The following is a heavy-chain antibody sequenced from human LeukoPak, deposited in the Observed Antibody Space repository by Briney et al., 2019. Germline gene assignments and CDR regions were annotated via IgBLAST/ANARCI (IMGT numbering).Heavy chain of an antibody. CDR1: GGTFSSYA. CDR3: AREGVPDAFDI. CDR2: IIPIFGTA. V-gene: IGHV1-69*06. Sequence: SVKVSCKASGGTFSSYAISWVRQAPGQGLEWMGGIIPIFGTANYAQKFQGRVTITADKSTSTAYMELSSLRSEDTAVYYCAREGVPDAFDIWGQGTMVSVSS. J-gene: IGHJ3*02. D-gene: IGHD3-10*01.